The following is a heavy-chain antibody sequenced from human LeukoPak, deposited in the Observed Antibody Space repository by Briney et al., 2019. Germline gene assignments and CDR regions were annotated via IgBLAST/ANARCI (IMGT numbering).Heavy chain of an antibody. D-gene: IGHD3-3*01. Sequence: ASVKVSCKASGYTFTGYYMHWVRQAPGQGLEWMGWINPNSGGTNYAQKFQGRVTMTRDTSISTAYMELSRLRSDDTAVYYCARGGITIFGVVIKLEYWGQGTLVTVSS. CDR3: ARGGITIFGVVIKLEY. J-gene: IGHJ4*02. CDR2: INPNSGGT. CDR1: GYTFTGYY. V-gene: IGHV1-2*02.